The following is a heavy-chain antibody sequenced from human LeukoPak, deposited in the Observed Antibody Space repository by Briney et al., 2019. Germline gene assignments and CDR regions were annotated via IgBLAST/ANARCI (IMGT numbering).Heavy chain of an antibody. J-gene: IGHJ5*02. D-gene: IGHD3-3*01. CDR1: GFTFSSYW. CDR2: VKQDGSEK. Sequence: PGGSLRLSCAASGFTFSSYWMSWVRQAPGKGLEWVANVKQDGSEKYYVDSVKGRFTISRDNAKHSLYLQMNSLRAEDTAVYYCARCDTYYDFWSGYAQNWFDPWGQGTLVTVSS. V-gene: IGHV3-7*01. CDR3: ARCDTYYDFWSGYAQNWFDP.